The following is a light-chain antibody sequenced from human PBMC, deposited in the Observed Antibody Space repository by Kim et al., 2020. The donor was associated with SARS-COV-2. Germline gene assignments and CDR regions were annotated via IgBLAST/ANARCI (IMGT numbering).Light chain of an antibody. V-gene: IGLV2-14*03. CDR2: DVT. Sequence: GQSPPPSCTGSSSDVVGYSHFSWHQHYPGKAPKIIIYDVTKRPSGVSNRFSGSKSGNTASLTISGLQAEDEADYYCSSYTSTNALVFGGGTQLTVL. CDR1: SSDVVGYSH. J-gene: IGLJ2*01. CDR3: SSYTSTNALV.